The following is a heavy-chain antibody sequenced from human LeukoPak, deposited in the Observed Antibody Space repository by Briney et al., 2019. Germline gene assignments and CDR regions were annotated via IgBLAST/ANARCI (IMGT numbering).Heavy chain of an antibody. V-gene: IGHV3-9*01. CDR1: GFTFDDYA. CDR3: AKARGSYYYAGVDY. J-gene: IGHJ4*02. D-gene: IGHD1-26*01. CDR2: ISWNSGSI. Sequence: PGRSLRLSCAASGFTFDDYAMHWVRQAPGKGLEWASGISWNSGSIGYADSVKGRFTISRDNAKNSLYLQMNSLRAEDTALYYCAKARGSYYYAGVDYWGQGTLVTVSS.